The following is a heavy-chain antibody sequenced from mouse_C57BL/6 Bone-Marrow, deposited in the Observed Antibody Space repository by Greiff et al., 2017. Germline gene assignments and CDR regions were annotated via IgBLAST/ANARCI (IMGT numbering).Heavy chain of an antibody. CDR3: AIPITTVVATKGFAY. CDR1: GYTFTSYW. D-gene: IGHD1-1*01. CDR2: IHPSDSDT. V-gene: IGHV1-74*01. Sequence: QVQLQQPGAELVKPGASVKVSCKASGYTFTSYWMHWVKQRPGQGLEWIGRIHPSDSDTNYNQKFKGKATLTVDKSSSTAYMQLSSLTSEDSAVYYCAIPITTVVATKGFAYWGQGTLVTVSA. J-gene: IGHJ3*01.